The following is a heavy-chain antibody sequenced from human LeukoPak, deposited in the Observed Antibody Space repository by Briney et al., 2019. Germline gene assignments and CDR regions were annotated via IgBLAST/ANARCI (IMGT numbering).Heavy chain of an antibody. CDR3: ARDPSFIAAAHDVG. Sequence: PGGSLRLSCAASGFTVSSNYMSWVRQAPGKGLEWVSVIYSGGSTYYADSVKGRFTISRDNSKNTLYLQMDSLRAEDTAVYYCARDPSFIAAAHDVGWGQGTLVTVSS. CDR2: IYSGGST. V-gene: IGHV3-66*01. CDR1: GFTVSSNY. D-gene: IGHD6-13*01. J-gene: IGHJ4*02.